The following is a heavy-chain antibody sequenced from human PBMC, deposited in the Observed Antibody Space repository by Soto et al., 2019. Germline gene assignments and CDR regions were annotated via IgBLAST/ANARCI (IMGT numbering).Heavy chain of an antibody. CDR2: IYYSGST. Sequence: PSETLSLTCTVSGGSISSSSYYWGWIRQPPGKGLEWIGSIYYSGSTYYNPSLKSRVTISVDTSKNQFSLKLSSVTAADTAVYYCARDNLRGYDFWSGYYPQFIDYWGQGTLVTVSS. D-gene: IGHD3-3*01. CDR1: GGSISSSSYY. CDR3: ARDNLRGYDFWSGYYPQFIDY. V-gene: IGHV4-39*02. J-gene: IGHJ4*02.